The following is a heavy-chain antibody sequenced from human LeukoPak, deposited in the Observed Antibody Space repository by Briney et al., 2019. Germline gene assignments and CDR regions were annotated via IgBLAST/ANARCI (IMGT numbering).Heavy chain of an antibody. CDR3: ASPNSMAGTHYFHY. Sequence: GGSLRLSCAASGFTFTTFPMHWVRQPPGKGLEWVAVISYDGTDKYYADSVKGRFTISRDNSKSTLYLQMDSLRAEDTAVYYCASPNSMAGTHYFHYWGQGTLVAVSS. CDR1: GFTFTTFP. J-gene: IGHJ4*02. V-gene: IGHV3-30*04. CDR2: ISYDGTDK. D-gene: IGHD6-19*01.